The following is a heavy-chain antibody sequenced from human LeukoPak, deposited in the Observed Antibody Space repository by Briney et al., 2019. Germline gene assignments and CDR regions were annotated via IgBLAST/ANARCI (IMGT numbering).Heavy chain of an antibody. CDR3: ALSPQWELSVY. Sequence: SETLSLTCAVYGGSFSGYYWSWIRQPPGKGLEWIGEINHSGSTNYNPSLKSRVTISVDKSKNQFSLKLSSVTAADTAVYYCALSPQWELSVYWGQGTLVTVSS. D-gene: IGHD1-26*01. CDR1: GGSFSGYY. V-gene: IGHV4-34*01. CDR2: INHSGST. J-gene: IGHJ4*02.